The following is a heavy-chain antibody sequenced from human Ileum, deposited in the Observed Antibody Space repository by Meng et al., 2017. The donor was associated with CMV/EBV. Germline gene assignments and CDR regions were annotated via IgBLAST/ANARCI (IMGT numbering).Heavy chain of an antibody. CDR2: VTRSGST. J-gene: IGHJ4*02. CDR1: AWSFGSYH. CDR3: ARGSSQVWELLHY. D-gene: IGHD1-26*01. Sequence: GGSMLHPSKTCLRFCPVYAWSFGSYHWTWIRQPPGKGLEWIVEVTRSGSTNYNPSLKSLLIISLDTSTNQFSLKLNSVTAADTAIYYCARGSSQVWELLHYWGQGTLVTVSS. V-gene: IGHV4-34*01.